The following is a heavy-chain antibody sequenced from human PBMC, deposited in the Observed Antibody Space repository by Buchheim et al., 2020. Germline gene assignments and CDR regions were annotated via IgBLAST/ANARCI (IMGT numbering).Heavy chain of an antibody. CDR1: GFNFSSYG. D-gene: IGHD1-26*01. Sequence: QVQLVESGGGVVQPGRSLRLSCAASGFNFSSYGMHWVRQAPGKGLEWVAVISYDGSNQYYSASVKGRITISRDNSKNTLYLQMNSLRAEDTAVYYCAKDRRGALDYWGQGTL. CDR3: AKDRRGALDY. CDR2: ISYDGSNQ. J-gene: IGHJ4*02. V-gene: IGHV3-30*18.